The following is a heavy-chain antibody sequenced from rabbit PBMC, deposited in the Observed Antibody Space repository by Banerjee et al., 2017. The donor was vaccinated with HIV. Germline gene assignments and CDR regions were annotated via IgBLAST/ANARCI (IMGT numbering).Heavy chain of an antibody. CDR1: GFSFSSSYY. Sequence: QSLEESGGGLVQPEGSLTLTCTASGFSFSSSYYRCWVRQAPGKGLELVACIDTSSGDTYYASWAKGRFTISKTSSTTVTLQMTSLTAADTATYFCASWGYGYSGYAYATDFWGQGTLVTVS. CDR2: IDTSSGDT. CDR3: ASWGYGYSGYAYATDF. D-gene: IGHD6-1*01. J-gene: IGHJ6*01. V-gene: IGHV1S40*01.